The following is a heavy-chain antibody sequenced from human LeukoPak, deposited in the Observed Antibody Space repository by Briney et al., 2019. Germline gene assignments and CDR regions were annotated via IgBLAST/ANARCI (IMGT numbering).Heavy chain of an antibody. CDR1: GYSFTSYW. CDR3: ARLRKDSSGYYYFDY. CDR2: IYPGDSDT. D-gene: IGHD3-22*01. V-gene: IGHV5-51*01. J-gene: IGHJ4*02. Sequence: GEFLKISCKGSGYSFTSYWIGWVRQMPGKGLEWMGIIYPGDSDTRYSPSFQGQVTISADKSISTAYLQWSSLKASDTAMYYCARLRKDSSGYYYFDYWGQGTLVTVSS.